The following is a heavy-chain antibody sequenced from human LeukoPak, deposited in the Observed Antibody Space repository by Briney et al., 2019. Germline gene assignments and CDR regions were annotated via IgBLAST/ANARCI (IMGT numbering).Heavy chain of an antibody. Sequence: GGSLRLSCAASGFTFDDFAMHWARQAPGKGLEWVSYISSSSSTIYYADSVKGRFTISRDNAKNSLYLQMNSLRAEDTAVYYCAREGPTSLYCSSTSCSPWYFDYWGQGTLVTVSS. CDR3: AREGPTSLYCSSTSCSPWYFDY. J-gene: IGHJ4*02. V-gene: IGHV3-48*01. CDR2: ISSSSSTI. D-gene: IGHD2-2*01. CDR1: GFTFDDFA.